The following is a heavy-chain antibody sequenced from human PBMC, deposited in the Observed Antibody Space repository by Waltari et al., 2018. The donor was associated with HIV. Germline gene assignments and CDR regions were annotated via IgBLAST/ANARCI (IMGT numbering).Heavy chain of an antibody. D-gene: IGHD6-6*01. Sequence: SRYWMRWARQAPGRGLEWVANIKQDGSEKYYVDSVKGRFTISRDNAKNSLYLQMNSLRAEDTAVYYCAREHSDSSSSGGDYWGQGTLVTVSS. CDR2: IKQDGSEK. CDR1: SRYW. V-gene: IGHV3-7*01. J-gene: IGHJ4*02. CDR3: AREHSDSSSSGGDY.